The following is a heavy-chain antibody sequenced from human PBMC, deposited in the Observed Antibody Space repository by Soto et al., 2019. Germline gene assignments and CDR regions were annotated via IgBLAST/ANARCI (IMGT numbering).Heavy chain of an antibody. CDR2: IVVGSGNT. Sequence: QMQLVQSGPEVKKPGTSVKVSCKASGFTFTSSAVQWVRQARGQRLEWIGWIVVGSGNTNYAQKFQERVTMTRDTSISTAYMELSRLRSDDTAVYYCAREAYDSSGYAGHAFDIWGQGTMVTVSS. CDR1: GFTFTSSA. D-gene: IGHD3-22*01. J-gene: IGHJ3*02. V-gene: IGHV1-58*01. CDR3: AREAYDSSGYAGHAFDI.